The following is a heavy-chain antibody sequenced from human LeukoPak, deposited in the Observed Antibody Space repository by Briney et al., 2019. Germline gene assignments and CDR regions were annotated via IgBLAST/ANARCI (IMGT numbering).Heavy chain of an antibody. J-gene: IGHJ4*02. D-gene: IGHD1-26*01. Sequence: SETLSLTCTVSGGSISSYYWSWIRQPPGKGLEWIGYIYYSGSTNYNPSLKSRVTISVDTSKGQFSLKLSSVTAADTAVYYCARGMRSYSFDYWGQGTLVTVSS. CDR1: GGSISSYY. CDR2: IYYSGST. CDR3: ARGMRSYSFDY. V-gene: IGHV4-59*01.